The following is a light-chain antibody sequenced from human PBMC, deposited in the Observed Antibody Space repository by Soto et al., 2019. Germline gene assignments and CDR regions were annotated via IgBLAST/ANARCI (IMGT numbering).Light chain of an antibody. CDR1: QNIDTS. CDR2: DVS. J-gene: IGKJ1*01. Sequence: DIKLTQSPSTVSASLGGSVTITCRASQNIDTSLAWYQNPPGKAPKLLMFDVSNLESGVPSRFSGSGSGTEFTLTISSVHSDDFATYYCQQYDYSRTFGQGTKVDIK. CDR3: QQYDYSRT. V-gene: IGKV1-5*01.